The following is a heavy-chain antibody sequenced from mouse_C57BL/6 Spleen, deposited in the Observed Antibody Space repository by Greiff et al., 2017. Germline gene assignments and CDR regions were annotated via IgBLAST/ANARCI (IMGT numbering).Heavy chain of an antibody. D-gene: IGHD6-1*01. J-gene: IGHJ4*01. V-gene: IGHV1-5*01. CDR3: TRSHIKGYAMDY. CDR2: IYPGNSDT. Sequence: EVQLQESGTVLARPGASVKMSCKTSGYTFTSYWMHWVKQRHGQGLEWIGAIYPGNSDTSYNQKFKGKAKLTAVTSASTAYMELSSLTNEDSAVYYCTRSHIKGYAMDYWGQGTSVTVSS. CDR1: GYTFTSYW.